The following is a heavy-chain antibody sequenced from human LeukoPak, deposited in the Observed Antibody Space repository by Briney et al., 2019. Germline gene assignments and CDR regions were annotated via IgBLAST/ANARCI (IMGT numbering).Heavy chain of an antibody. CDR3: ARGPYGDYLSWFDP. V-gene: IGHV4-34*01. J-gene: IGHJ5*02. CDR1: GGSISSYY. CDR2: INHSGST. D-gene: IGHD4-17*01. Sequence: PSETLSLTCTVSGGSISSYYWSWIRQPPGKGLEWIGEINHSGSTNNNPSLKSRVTISVDTSKNQFSLKLSSVTAADTAVYYCARGPYGDYLSWFDPWGQGTLVTVSS.